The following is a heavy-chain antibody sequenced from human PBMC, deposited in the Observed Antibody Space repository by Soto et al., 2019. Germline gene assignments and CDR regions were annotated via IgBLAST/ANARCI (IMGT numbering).Heavy chain of an antibody. Sequence: SETLSLTCTVSGGSISSYYWSWIRQPPGKGLEWVGYIYYSGSTNYNPSLKTRVTISVDTSKNQFSLKLTSVTAADTAGYYCGRVRPPRMVGGVIGCFAPGGREPLATVSS. J-gene: IGHJ5*02. CDR3: GRVRPPRMVGGVIGCFAP. CDR2: IYYSGST. CDR1: GGSISSYY. V-gene: IGHV4-59*01. D-gene: IGHD3-10*01.